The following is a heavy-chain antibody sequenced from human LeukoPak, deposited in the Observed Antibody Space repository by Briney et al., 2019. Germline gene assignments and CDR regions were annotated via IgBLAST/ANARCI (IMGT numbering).Heavy chain of an antibody. CDR3: ATLSSSWDYYYMDV. V-gene: IGHV4-4*07. Sequence: SETLSLTCTVSGGSISSYYWSWIRQPAGKGLEWIGRIYTSGSTNYNPSLKSRVTISVDTSKNQFSLKLSSVTAADTAVYYCATLSSSWDYYYMDVWGKGTTVTVSS. D-gene: IGHD6-13*01. CDR2: IYTSGST. J-gene: IGHJ6*03. CDR1: GGSISSYY.